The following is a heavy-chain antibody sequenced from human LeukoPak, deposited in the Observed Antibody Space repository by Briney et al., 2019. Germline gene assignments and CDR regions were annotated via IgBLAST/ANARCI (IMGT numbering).Heavy chain of an antibody. CDR1: GFSISNDW. Sequence: AGGSLRLSCAASGFSISNDWMSWVRQAPGKGLEWVGRVKSKGAGETTDYAAPVKGRFTISRDDSKNTLYLQMNSLRAEDTAVYYCAKSGSKGNYFDYWGQGTLVTVSS. CDR3: AKSGSKGNYFDY. CDR2: VKSKGAGETT. D-gene: IGHD5-12*01. J-gene: IGHJ4*02. V-gene: IGHV3-15*01.